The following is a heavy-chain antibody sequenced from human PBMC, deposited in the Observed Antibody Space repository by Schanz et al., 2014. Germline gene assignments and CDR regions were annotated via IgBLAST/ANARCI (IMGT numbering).Heavy chain of an antibody. J-gene: IGHJ6*02. D-gene: IGHD2-15*01. CDR3: AKGMGYCSGGTCYVYYYYGLDV. CDR2: LSGSGGST. CDR1: GFTFSSYA. V-gene: IGHV3-23*01. Sequence: EVQLLESGGGLVQPGGSLRLSCAASGFTFSSYAMSWVRQAPGKGLEWVSALSGSGGSTYYADSVKGRFTISRDNSENTLYLQMNSLSADDTAVSYCAKGMGYCSGGTCYVYYYYGLDVWGQGTTVTVSS.